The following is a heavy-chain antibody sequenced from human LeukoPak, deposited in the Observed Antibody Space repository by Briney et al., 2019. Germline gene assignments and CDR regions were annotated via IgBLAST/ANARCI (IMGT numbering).Heavy chain of an antibody. J-gene: IGHJ3*02. Sequence: RRASVKVSCKASGYIFTNYAMHWVRQAPGQRLEWMGWINAGNGNTKYSQKLQGRVTITRDTSATTAYMEMSSLRSEDTAVYYCARGRSGWDDAFDTWGQGTMVTVSS. CDR3: ARGRSGWDDAFDT. D-gene: IGHD6-19*01. CDR1: GYIFTNYA. CDR2: INAGNGNT. V-gene: IGHV1-3*01.